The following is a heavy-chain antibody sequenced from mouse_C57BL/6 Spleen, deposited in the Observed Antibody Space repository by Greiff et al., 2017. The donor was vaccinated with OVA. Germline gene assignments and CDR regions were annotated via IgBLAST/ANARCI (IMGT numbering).Heavy chain of an antibody. V-gene: IGHV10-3*01. J-gene: IGHJ3*01. CDR2: IRSKSSNYAT. CDR1: GFTFNTYA. Sequence: EVQGVESGGGLVQPKGSLKLSCAASGFTFNTYAMHWVRQAPGKGLEWVARIRSKSSNYATYYADSVKDRFTISRDDSQSMLYLQMNNLKTEDTAMYYCVRDNSNLGWFAYWGQGTLVTVSA. CDR3: VRDNSNLGWFAY. D-gene: IGHD2-5*01.